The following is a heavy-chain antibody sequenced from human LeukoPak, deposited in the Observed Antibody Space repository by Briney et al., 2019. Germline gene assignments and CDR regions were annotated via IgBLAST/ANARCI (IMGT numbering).Heavy chain of an antibody. CDR3: ARELGYCSGGSCYEVAHFDY. V-gene: IGHV1-18*01. D-gene: IGHD2-15*01. Sequence: GASVKVSCKASGYTFTSYGISWVRQAPGQGLEWMGWISAYNGNTNYAQKLQGRVTMTTDTSTSTAYMELRSLRSDDTAAYYCARELGYCSGGSCYEVAHFDYWGQGTLVTVSS. CDR1: GYTFTSYG. CDR2: ISAYNGNT. J-gene: IGHJ4*02.